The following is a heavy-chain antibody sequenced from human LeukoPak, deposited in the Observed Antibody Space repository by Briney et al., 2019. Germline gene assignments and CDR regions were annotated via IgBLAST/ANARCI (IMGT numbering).Heavy chain of an antibody. CDR1: GGSISSGGYY. CDR3: ARDTLTGWGSYRYSPGQNYYGMDV. J-gene: IGHJ6*02. Sequence: SQTLSLTCTVSGGSISSGGYYWSWIRQHPGKGLEWIGYIYYSGSTYYNPSLKSRVTISVDTSKNQFSLKLSSVTAADTAVYYCARDTLTGWGSYRYSPGQNYYGMDVWGQGTTVTVS. CDR2: IYYSGST. D-gene: IGHD3-16*02. V-gene: IGHV4-31*03.